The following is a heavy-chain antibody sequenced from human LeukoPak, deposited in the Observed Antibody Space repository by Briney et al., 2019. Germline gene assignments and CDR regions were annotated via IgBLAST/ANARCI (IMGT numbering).Heavy chain of an antibody. CDR1: GGSFSGYY. J-gene: IGHJ4*02. CDR3: ATYYCSGKDY. CDR2: INHSGST. V-gene: IGHV4-34*01. Sequence: PSETLSLTFAVHGGSFSGYYWSWIRQPPGKGLDGIGEINHSGSTNYNPSLKSRVTISVDTSKNQFSLKLSSVTGADTAVYYCATYYCSGKDYWGQGTLVTVSS. D-gene: IGHD3-10*01.